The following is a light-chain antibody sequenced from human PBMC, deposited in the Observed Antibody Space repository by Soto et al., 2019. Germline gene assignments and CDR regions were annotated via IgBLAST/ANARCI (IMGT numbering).Light chain of an antibody. CDR3: QQYYSYPRT. CDR1: QGISSY. J-gene: IGKJ2*01. Sequence: AIRMTQSPSSLSASTGDRVTITCRASQGISSYLAWYQQKPGKAPKLLIYAASTLQSGVPSRFSGSGSGTDFTLTISCLQSEHFATYYCQQYYSYPRTFGQGTKLEIK. CDR2: AAS. V-gene: IGKV1-8*01.